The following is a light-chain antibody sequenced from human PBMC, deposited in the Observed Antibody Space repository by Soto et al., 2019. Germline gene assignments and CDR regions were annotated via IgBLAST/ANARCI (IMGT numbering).Light chain of an antibody. Sequence: DIQMTQSPSSLSTSVGDRVTITCRASQSIGIYLNWYQQKPDKAPKLLIYAASSLQSGVPSRFSGSGSGTDFTLTISGLQSEDFATYYCQQSYNAPPWTFGQGTKVDI. CDR3: QQSYNAPPWT. V-gene: IGKV1-39*01. CDR2: AAS. J-gene: IGKJ1*01. CDR1: QSIGIY.